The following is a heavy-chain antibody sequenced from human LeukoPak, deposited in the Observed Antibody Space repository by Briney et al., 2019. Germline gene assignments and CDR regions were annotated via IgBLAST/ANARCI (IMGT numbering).Heavy chain of an antibody. CDR2: ISGSGGGT. CDR1: GFTFSNYG. Sequence: GGTLRLSCAVSGFTFSNYGMTWVRQAPGEGLEWVSGISGSGGGTYYADSVKGRFSISRDNSKNTLYLQMNSLGAEDTAVYYCATVRSYYYYMDVWGKGTTVTVSS. CDR3: ATVRSYYYYMDV. V-gene: IGHV3-23*01. J-gene: IGHJ6*03.